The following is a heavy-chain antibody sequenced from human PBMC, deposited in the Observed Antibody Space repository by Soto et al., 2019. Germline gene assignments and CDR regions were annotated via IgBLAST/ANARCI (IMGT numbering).Heavy chain of an antibody. Sequence: EVQLLESGGGLVQPGGSLRLSCAASGFTFSSYAMSWVRQAPGKGLEWVSAISGSGGSTYYADSVKGRFTISRDNSKNTVYLPMNILRAEETAVYYGSEDLYYDVWSCYYTHYDYCGRDVGGQGTTDTVSS. J-gene: IGHJ6*01. CDR3: SEDLYYDVWSCYYTHYDYCGRDV. CDR2: ISGSGGST. CDR1: GFTFSSYA. D-gene: IGHD3-3*01. V-gene: IGHV3-23*01.